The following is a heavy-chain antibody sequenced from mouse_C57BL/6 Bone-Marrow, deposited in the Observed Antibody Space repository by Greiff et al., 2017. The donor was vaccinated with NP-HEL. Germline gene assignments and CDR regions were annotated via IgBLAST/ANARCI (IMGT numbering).Heavy chain of an antibody. J-gene: IGHJ2*01. CDR3: ARPYYGSSYVDD. V-gene: IGHV1-59*01. CDR2: IDPSDSYT. Sequence: QVQLQQPGAELVRPGTSVKLSCKASGYTFTSYWMHWVKQRPGQGLEWIGVIDPSDSYTNYNQKFKGKATLTVDTSSSTAYMQLSSLTSEDSAVYYCARPYYGSSYVDDWGQGTTLTVSS. D-gene: IGHD1-1*01. CDR1: GYTFTSYW.